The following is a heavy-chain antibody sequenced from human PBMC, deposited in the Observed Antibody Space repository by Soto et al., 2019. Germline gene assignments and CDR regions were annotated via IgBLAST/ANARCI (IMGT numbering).Heavy chain of an antibody. Sequence: GGSLRLSCAASGFTFSNYAMNWVRQAPGKGLEWVSAITGRGDSTYYADSVKGRFTISRDNSKNTLYLQMNSLRAEDTAVYFCARVRPYYDNWGQGTLVTVSS. V-gene: IGHV3-23*01. CDR1: GFTFSNYA. J-gene: IGHJ4*02. CDR2: ITGRGDST. CDR3: ARVRPYYDN.